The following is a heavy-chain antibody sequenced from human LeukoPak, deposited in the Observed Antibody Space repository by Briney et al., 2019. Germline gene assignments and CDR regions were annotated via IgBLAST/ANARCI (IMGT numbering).Heavy chain of an antibody. CDR2: INPNSGGT. Sequence: ASVKVSCKASGYTFTGYYMHWVRQAPGQGLEWMGWINPNSGGTNYAQKFQGRVTMTRDTSISTAYMELSRLRSDDTAVYYCARVPWYYDSSGYYYGDPFDYWGQGTLVTVSS. V-gene: IGHV1-2*02. J-gene: IGHJ4*02. D-gene: IGHD3-22*01. CDR3: ARVPWYYDSSGYYYGDPFDY. CDR1: GYTFTGYY.